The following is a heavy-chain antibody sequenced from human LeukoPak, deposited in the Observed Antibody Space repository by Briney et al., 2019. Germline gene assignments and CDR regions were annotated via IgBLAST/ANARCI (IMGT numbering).Heavy chain of an antibody. V-gene: IGHV4-30-4*08. J-gene: IGHJ4*02. Sequence: SETLSLTCTVSGGSISSGDYYWRWLPQPPGKGLEWIVYIYYSGSTYYNPSLKSRVTISVDTSKNQFSLKLSSVTAADTAVYYCARARRIAARPPFDFWGQGTLVTVSS. CDR1: GGSISSGDYY. CDR3: ARARRIAARPPFDF. D-gene: IGHD6-6*01. CDR2: IYYSGST.